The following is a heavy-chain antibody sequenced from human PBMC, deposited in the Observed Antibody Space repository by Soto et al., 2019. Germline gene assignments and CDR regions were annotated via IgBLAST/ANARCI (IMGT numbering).Heavy chain of an antibody. D-gene: IGHD3-10*02. V-gene: IGHV3-74*01. CDR3: ARASAYLLGSGSTYYYYGMDV. CDR1: GFTFSSYW. J-gene: IGHJ6*02. Sequence: GGSLRLSCAASGFTFSSYWMHWVRQAPGKGLVWVSRINSDGSSTSYADSVKGRFTISRDNAKNTLYLQMNSLRAEDTAVYYCARASAYLLGSGSTYYYYGMDVWGQGTTVTVSS. CDR2: INSDGSST.